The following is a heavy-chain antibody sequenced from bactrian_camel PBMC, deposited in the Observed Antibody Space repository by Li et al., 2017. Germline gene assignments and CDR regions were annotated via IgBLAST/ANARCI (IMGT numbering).Heavy chain of an antibody. CDR3: AAGGSWVTLDSKEYKS. D-gene: IGHD1*01. J-gene: IGHJ4*01. Sequence: VQLVESGGGLVETGGSLRLSCAASRLTNCMGWFRQAPGKEREGLAAIPSGAKSTIYAASVKGRFTISRHKAKNAVYLEIKSLKPEDTAMYYCAAGGSWVTLDSKEYKSWGRGTQVTVS. CDR1: RLTNC. V-gene: IGHV3S40*01. CDR2: IPSGAKST.